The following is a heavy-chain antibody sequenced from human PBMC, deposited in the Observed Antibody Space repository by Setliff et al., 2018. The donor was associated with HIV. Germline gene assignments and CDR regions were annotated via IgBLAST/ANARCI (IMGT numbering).Heavy chain of an antibody. V-gene: IGHV1-8*02. Sequence: ASVKVSCKTSGYTFIYYDINWVRQATGQGLEWMGWMNPNSSNSGYAQNFQGRVTMTLDTSISTAYMELSSLTSEDTAVYYCTRGRHSQTAGAIKFAFWGQGSLVTVSS. D-gene: IGHD3-10*01. CDR3: TRGRHSQTAGAIKFAF. CDR1: GYTFIYYD. CDR2: MNPNSSNS. J-gene: IGHJ5*01.